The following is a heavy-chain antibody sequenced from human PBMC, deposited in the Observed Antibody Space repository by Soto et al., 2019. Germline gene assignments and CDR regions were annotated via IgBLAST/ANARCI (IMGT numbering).Heavy chain of an antibody. Sequence: EVQLLESGGGLEQPGGSLRLSCAASGFTFRDYAMSWVRQAPGKGLEWVTTITGSSSNLYYSDSVKGRFAISRDNSKNTLYLQMDSLTAVDTAVYYCAKGGAVYGLLTHDYWGQGTLVTVSS. CDR2: ITGSSSNL. CDR3: AKGGAVYGLLTHDY. J-gene: IGHJ4*02. CDR1: GFTFRDYA. D-gene: IGHD3-9*01. V-gene: IGHV3-23*01.